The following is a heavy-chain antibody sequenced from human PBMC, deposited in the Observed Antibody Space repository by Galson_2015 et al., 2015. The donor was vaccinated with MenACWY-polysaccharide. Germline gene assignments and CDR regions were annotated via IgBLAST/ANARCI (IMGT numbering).Heavy chain of an antibody. D-gene: IGHD5-18*01. CDR2: VSNDGSNK. V-gene: IGHV3-30-3*02. J-gene: IGHJ4*02. CDR1: GFTFTTYT. Sequence: SLRLSCAASGFTFTTYTMHWVRQAPGKGLEWVAVVSNDGSNKYYADSVKGRFTISRDNSKNTLDLQMNSLRAEDTAVYYCAKTRGGDTASDSWGQGTLVTVSS. CDR3: AKTRGGDTASDS.